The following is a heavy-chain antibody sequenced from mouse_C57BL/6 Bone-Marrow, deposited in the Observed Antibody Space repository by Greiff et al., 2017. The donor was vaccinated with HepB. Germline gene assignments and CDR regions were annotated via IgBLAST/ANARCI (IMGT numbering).Heavy chain of an antibody. Sequence: VQLQESGPGLVAPSQSLSITCTVSGFSLTSYAISWVRQPPGKGLEWLGVIWTGGGTNYNSALKSRLSISKDNSKSQVFLKMNSLQTDDTARYYCARPLYYGSSTAWFAYWGQGTLVTVSA. CDR2: IWTGGGT. V-gene: IGHV2-9-1*01. CDR1: GFSLTSYA. CDR3: ARPLYYGSSTAWFAY. D-gene: IGHD1-1*01. J-gene: IGHJ3*01.